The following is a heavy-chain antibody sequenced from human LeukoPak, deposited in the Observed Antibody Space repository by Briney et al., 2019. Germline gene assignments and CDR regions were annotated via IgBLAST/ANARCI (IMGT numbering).Heavy chain of an antibody. CDR1: GGSISTSNYY. V-gene: IGHV4-39*01. CDR3: ARRMDTAMVIRFDY. CDR2: IFYSGST. D-gene: IGHD5-18*01. J-gene: IGHJ4*02. Sequence: KPSETLSLTCTVSGGSISTSNYYWGWIRQPPGKGLEWIGDIFYSGSTYYNPSLKSRVTISVDTSKNQFSLKLSSVTAADTAVYYCARRMDTAMVIRFDYWGQGTLVTVSS.